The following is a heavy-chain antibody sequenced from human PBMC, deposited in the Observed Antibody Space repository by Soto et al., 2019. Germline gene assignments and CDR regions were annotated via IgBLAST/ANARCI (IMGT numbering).Heavy chain of an antibody. CDR3: ARTPRLYYDSSGYYSQEFDY. J-gene: IGHJ4*02. CDR1: GFTFSSYG. V-gene: IGHV3-33*01. CDR2: IWYDGSNK. D-gene: IGHD3-22*01. Sequence: GGSLRLSCAASGFTFSSYGMHWVRQAPGKGLEWVAVIWYDGSNKYYADSVKGRFTISRDNSKNTLYLQMNSLRAEDTAVYYCARTPRLYYDSSGYYSQEFDYWGQGTLVTVSS.